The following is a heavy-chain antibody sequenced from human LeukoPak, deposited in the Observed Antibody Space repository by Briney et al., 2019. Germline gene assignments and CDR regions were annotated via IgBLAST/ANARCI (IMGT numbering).Heavy chain of an antibody. CDR1: GYSFNSHH. CDR3: ARDSGNYHYDMDV. CDR2: NFFHDGST. D-gene: IGHD3-10*01. Sequence: ASVKVSCKTSGYSFNSHHVHWVRQAPGQGLEWMGINFFHDGSTSNTQKFQCRVTMTRDTSTSTVYMELSSLRSEDTAVYYCARDSGNYHYDMDVWGQGTTVIVSS. V-gene: IGHV1-46*02. J-gene: IGHJ6*02.